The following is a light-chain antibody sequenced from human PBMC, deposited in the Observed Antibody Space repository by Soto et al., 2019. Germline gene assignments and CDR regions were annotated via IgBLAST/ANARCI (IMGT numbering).Light chain of an antibody. CDR1: TSNIGAPYD. V-gene: IGLV1-40*01. Sequence: QSALRHPPSVSWAPGHVVSISCTGSTSNIGAPYDVHWYQHLPGTAPKLLIYGDNNRPSGVPDRFSGSKSGTSASLAITRLQAEDEADYYCQSYDISLHNYVFGTGTKVTV. J-gene: IGLJ1*01. CDR3: QSYDISLHNYV. CDR2: GDN.